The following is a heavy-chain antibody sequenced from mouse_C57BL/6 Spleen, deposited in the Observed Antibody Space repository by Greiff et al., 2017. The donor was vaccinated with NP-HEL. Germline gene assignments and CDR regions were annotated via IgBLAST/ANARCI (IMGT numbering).Heavy chain of an antibody. Sequence: QVQLQQSGAELARPGASVKLSCKASGYTFTSYGISWVKQSTGQGLEWIGEIYPRSGNTYYNEKFKGKATLTADKSSSTAYMELRSLTSEDSAVYFCARPSYDGYYVGYFDYWGQGTTLTVSS. CDR2: IYPRSGNT. CDR1: GYTFTSYG. V-gene: IGHV1-81*01. D-gene: IGHD2-3*01. J-gene: IGHJ2*01. CDR3: ARPSYDGYYVGYFDY.